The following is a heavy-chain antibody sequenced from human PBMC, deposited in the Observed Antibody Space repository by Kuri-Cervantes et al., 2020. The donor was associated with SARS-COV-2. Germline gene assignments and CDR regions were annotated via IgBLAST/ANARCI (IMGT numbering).Heavy chain of an antibody. CDR2: ISWVGGST. J-gene: IGHJ6*03. CDR1: GFTFDDYA. V-gene: IGHV3-43D*03. D-gene: IGHD2-2*01. Sequence: GGSLRLSCAASGFTFDDYAMHWVRQAPGKGLEWVSLISWVGGSTYYADSVKGRFTISRDNSKNSLYLQMNSLRAEDTALYYCAKDGDCSSTSCYYMDVWGKGTTVTVSS. CDR3: AKDGDCSSTSCYYMDV.